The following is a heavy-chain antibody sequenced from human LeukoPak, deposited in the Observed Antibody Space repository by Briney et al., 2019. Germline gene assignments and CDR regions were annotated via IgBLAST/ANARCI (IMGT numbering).Heavy chain of an antibody. CDR2: INSDGSST. CDR1: GFTFSSYW. J-gene: IGHJ6*03. Sequence: GGSLRLSCAASGFTFSSYWMHWVRHAPGKGLVWVSRINSDGSSTSYADSVKGRFTISRDNAKNTLYLQMNSLRAEDTAVYYCARDRGLRYFDWLSSYYYYYYMDVWGKGTTVTISS. CDR3: ARDRGLRYFDWLSSYYYYYYMDV. D-gene: IGHD3-9*01. V-gene: IGHV3-74*01.